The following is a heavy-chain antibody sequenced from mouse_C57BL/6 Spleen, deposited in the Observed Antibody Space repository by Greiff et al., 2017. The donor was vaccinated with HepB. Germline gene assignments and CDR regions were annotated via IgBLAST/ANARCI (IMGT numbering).Heavy chain of an antibody. CDR3: APDYYGSSARSY. Sequence: QVQLQQPGAELVKPGASVKMSCKASGYTFTSYWITWVKQRPGQGLEWIGDIYPGSGSTNYNEKFKSKATLTVDTSSSTAYMQLSSLTSEDSAVYYCAPDYYGSSARSYWGQGTTLTVSS. CDR2: IYPGSGST. CDR1: GYTFTSYW. J-gene: IGHJ2*01. V-gene: IGHV1-55*01. D-gene: IGHD1-1*01.